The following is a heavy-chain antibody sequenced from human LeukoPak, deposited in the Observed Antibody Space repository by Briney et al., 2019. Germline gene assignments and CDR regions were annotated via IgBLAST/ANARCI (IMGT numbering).Heavy chain of an antibody. CDR2: IKDDGSEE. Sequence: GGSLRLSCAASGFNFNNYWMSWLRQAPGKGLEWVANIKDDGSEEYYVDSVKGRFTIVRDNAKNSLYLQMNSLRAEDTAVYYCARGGVYYYHSSGYSLFDYWGQGTLVTVSS. J-gene: IGHJ4*02. D-gene: IGHD3-22*01. CDR1: GFNFNNYW. V-gene: IGHV3-7*03. CDR3: ARGGVYYYHSSGYSLFDY.